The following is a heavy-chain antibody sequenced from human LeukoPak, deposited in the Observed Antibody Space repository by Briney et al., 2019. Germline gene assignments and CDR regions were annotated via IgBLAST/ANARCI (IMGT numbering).Heavy chain of an antibody. J-gene: IGHJ6*03. CDR3: ARRYYDFWSGKREGYYYYYYMDV. V-gene: IGHV1-18*04. CDR1: GYTFTSYG. D-gene: IGHD3-3*01. CDR2: ISAYNGNT. Sequence: GASVKVSCKASGYTFTSYGISWVRQAPGQGLEWMGWISAYNGNTNYAQKLQGRVTMTTDISTSTAYMELRSLRSDDTAVYYCARRYYDFWSGKREGYYYYYYMDVWGKGTTVTVSS.